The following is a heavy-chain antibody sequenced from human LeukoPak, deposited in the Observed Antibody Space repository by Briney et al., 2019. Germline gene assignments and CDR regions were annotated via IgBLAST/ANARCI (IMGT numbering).Heavy chain of an antibody. D-gene: IGHD2-15*01. Sequence: SETLSLTCSVSGGSVSSNYWTWIRQPPGKGLEWIGNIDYSGRTYYNPSLKSRVTVSVDTSENQFSLKLSSVTAADTAVYYCARVCSGGTCLDYWGQGTLVTVSS. CDR3: ARVCSGGTCLDY. CDR1: GGSVSSNY. J-gene: IGHJ4*02. CDR2: IDYSGRT. V-gene: IGHV4-59*02.